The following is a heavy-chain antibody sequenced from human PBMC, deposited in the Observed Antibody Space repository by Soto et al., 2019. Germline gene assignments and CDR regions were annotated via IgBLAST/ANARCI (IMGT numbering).Heavy chain of an antibody. V-gene: IGHV4-4*02. CDR3: ARDDHLVIVPSSLGAMDV. D-gene: IGHD2-2*01. CDR1: GFSLTSKKS. CDR2: IYHSGST. Sequence: RKQPLNYTVDGFSLTSKKSWCCVSECTGKGVERIVEIYHSGSTNYNPSLKSRVTISVDKSKNQFSLKLSSVTAADTAVYYCARDDHLVIVPSSLGAMDVWRQGTTVTVS. J-gene: IGHJ6*02.